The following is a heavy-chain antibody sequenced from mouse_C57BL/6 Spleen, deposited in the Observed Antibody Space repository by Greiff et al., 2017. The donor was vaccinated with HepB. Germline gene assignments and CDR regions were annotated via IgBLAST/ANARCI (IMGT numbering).Heavy chain of an antibody. CDR3: ARGGLWLYFDY. CDR1: GYTFTSYD. D-gene: IGHD2-2*01. CDR2: IYPRDGST. J-gene: IGHJ2*01. V-gene: IGHV1-85*01. Sequence: VKLVESGPELVKPGASVKLSCKASGYTFTSYDINWVKQRPGQGLEWIGWIYPRDGSTKYNEKFKGKATLTVDTSSSTAYMELHSLTSEDSALYFCARGGLWLYFDYWGQGTTLTVSS.